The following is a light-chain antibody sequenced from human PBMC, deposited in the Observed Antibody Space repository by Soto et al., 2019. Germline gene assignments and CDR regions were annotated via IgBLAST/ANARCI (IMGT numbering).Light chain of an antibody. CDR2: DAS. CDR3: QQRSNWPPIT. Sequence: EIVLTQSPATLSFSPCERATLSCSSSQSVSSYLAWYQQKPGQAPRLLIYDASNRATGIPARFSGSGSGTDFTLTISSLEPEDFAVYYCQQRSNWPPITFGQGTRLEIK. J-gene: IGKJ5*01. CDR1: QSVSSY. V-gene: IGKV3-11*01.